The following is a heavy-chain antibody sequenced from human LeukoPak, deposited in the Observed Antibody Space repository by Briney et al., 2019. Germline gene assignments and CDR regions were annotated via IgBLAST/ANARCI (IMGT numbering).Heavy chain of an antibody. D-gene: IGHD5-24*01. CDR3: ARTSWLQSSYYFDY. J-gene: IGHJ4*02. V-gene: IGHV4-59*08. Sequence: YYCGSINYTPSLKSRVTISVDTSKNQFSLKLSSVTAADTAVYYCARTSWLQSSYYFDYWGQGTLVTVSS. CDR2: YYCGSI.